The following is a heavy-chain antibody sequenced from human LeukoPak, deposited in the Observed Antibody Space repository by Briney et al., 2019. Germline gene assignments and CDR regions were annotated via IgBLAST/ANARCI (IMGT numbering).Heavy chain of an antibody. J-gene: IGHJ5*02. V-gene: IGHV1-46*01. Sequence: ASVKGSCKASGFTFTSNHIHCVGQAPGQGLEWMGVINPSGDSTSYAQKFQGRVTMTRDTSTSTVYMELSSLRSEDTAIYYCAKLAASETGEGSWGQGTLVTVSS. CDR1: GFTFTSNH. CDR3: AKLAASETGEGS. D-gene: IGHD6-13*01. CDR2: INPSGDST.